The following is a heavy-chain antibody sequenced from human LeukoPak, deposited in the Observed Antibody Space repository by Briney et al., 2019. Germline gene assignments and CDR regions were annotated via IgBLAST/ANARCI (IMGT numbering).Heavy chain of an antibody. V-gene: IGHV3-7*01. CDR3: ARAHRGLWVSTVYYFDY. J-gene: IGHJ4*02. CDR2: IKQDGSEK. Sequence: GGSLRLSCAASGFTFSSYWMSWVRQAPGKGLEWVANIKQDGSEKYYVDSVKGRFTISRDNAKNSLYLQMNSLRAEDTAVYYCARAHRGLWVSTVYYFDYWGQGTLVTVSS. D-gene: IGHD3-16*01. CDR1: GFTFSSYW.